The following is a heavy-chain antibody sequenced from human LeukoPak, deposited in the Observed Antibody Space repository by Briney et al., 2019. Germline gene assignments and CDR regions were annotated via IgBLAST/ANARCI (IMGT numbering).Heavy chain of an antibody. CDR2: IYYGGST. V-gene: IGHV4-59*08. J-gene: IGHJ4*02. CDR1: GDSISSYY. Sequence: PSETLSLTCTVSGDSISSYYWSWIRQPSGKGLEWIGYIYYGGSTNYNPSLKSRVTISIDTSKNQFSLKLSSVTAAGTAVYYCARRRYSSGQIDYWGQGTLVTVSS. CDR3: ARRRYSSGQIDY. D-gene: IGHD6-19*01.